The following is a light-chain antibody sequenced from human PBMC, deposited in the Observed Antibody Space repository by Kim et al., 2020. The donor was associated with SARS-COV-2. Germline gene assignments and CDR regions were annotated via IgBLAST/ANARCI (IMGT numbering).Light chain of an antibody. Sequence: PGDKATVSCRASQRVSSNYLAWYRQKPSQAPRLLIYGASGRATGIPDRFSGSGSETDFILTISRLDPEDVAVYYCQHYGTSPLTFGGGTKVDIK. V-gene: IGKV3-20*01. CDR3: QHYGTSPLT. CDR1: QRVSSNY. CDR2: GAS. J-gene: IGKJ4*01.